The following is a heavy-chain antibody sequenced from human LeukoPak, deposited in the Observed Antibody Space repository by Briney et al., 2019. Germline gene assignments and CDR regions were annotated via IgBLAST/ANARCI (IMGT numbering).Heavy chain of an antibody. Sequence: PGGSLRLSCAASGFTFSDYYMSWIRQAPGKGLEWVSSISSSSSYIYYADSVKGRFTISRDNAKNSLYLQMNSLTAEDTAVYYCARAEGAYYYDSSGYYFDYWGQGTLVTVSS. J-gene: IGHJ4*02. D-gene: IGHD3-22*01. CDR2: ISSSSSYI. V-gene: IGHV3-11*06. CDR3: ARAEGAYYYDSSGYYFDY. CDR1: GFTFSDYY.